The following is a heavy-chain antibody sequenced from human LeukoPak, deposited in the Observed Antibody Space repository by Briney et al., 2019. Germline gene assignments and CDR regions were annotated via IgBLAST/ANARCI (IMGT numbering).Heavy chain of an antibody. Sequence: GGSLRLSCAASGFTFDDYAMHWVRQAPGKGLEWVSSISTTSSYIYDIDSVKGRFSISRDNAKNSLYLQMNSLRVDDTAVYYCARDRGWRSAGGPPRGYFGMDVWGQGTTVTVSS. CDR2: ISTTSSYI. CDR3: ARDRGWRSAGGPPRGYFGMDV. J-gene: IGHJ6*02. CDR1: GFTFDDYA. D-gene: IGHD3-16*01. V-gene: IGHV3-21*01.